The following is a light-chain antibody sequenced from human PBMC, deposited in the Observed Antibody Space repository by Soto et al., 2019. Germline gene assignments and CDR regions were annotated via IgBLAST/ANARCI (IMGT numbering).Light chain of an antibody. Sequence: EILLTQSAGTVSLSAGERDTLSSRPSQSVSSTYFARYPHKPGQAASLLIYAASSRATGIPDRFSGSGSGTGFTLTISRLEPEDFAVYYCQLYRGTFGPGTKVDIK. CDR2: AAS. CDR3: QLYRGT. CDR1: QSVSSTY. V-gene: IGKV3-20*01. J-gene: IGKJ3*01.